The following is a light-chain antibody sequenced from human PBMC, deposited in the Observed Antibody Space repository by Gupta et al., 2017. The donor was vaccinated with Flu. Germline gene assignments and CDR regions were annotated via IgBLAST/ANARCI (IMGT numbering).Light chain of an antibody. CDR1: QVIGSY. CDR3: QQLNTYTPIT. Sequence: DIQLTQSPSFLSTSVGDRVTITCRASQVIGSYLAWYQQKPGKAPKLLIYGSSTLQSGVPSRFSGRGAGTEFTLTINSLQHEDFATYYCQQLNTYTPITFGQGTRLEI. J-gene: IGKJ5*01. V-gene: IGKV1-9*01. CDR2: GSS.